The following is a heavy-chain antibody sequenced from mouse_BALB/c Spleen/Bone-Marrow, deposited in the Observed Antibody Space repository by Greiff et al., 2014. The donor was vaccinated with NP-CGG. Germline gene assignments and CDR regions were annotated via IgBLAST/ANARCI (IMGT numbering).Heavy chain of an antibody. Sequence: EVQLQQSGPELVKPGASVRISCKASGYTFTDYNMDWVKQSHGKRLEWIGDINPNNGGTIYNQKFKGKATLTVDKSSSTAYTELRSLTSEDTAVYYCARAGYYTFFAYWGQGTLVTVST. J-gene: IGHJ3*01. V-gene: IGHV1-18*01. CDR2: INPNNGGT. D-gene: IGHD2-3*01. CDR1: GYTFTDYN. CDR3: ARAGYYTFFAY.